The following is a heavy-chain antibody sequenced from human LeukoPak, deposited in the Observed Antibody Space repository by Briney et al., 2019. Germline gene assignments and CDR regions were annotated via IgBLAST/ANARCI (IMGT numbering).Heavy chain of an antibody. Sequence: GGSLRLSCAASGFTSSSYAMSWVRQAPGKGLEWVSAISGSGGSTYYADSVKGRFTISRDNSKNTLYLQMNSLRAEDTAIYYCAKGWTVAGTNDAFDIWGQGTMVTVSS. V-gene: IGHV3-23*01. J-gene: IGHJ3*02. CDR1: GFTSSSYA. D-gene: IGHD6-19*01. CDR2: ISGSGGST. CDR3: AKGWTVAGTNDAFDI.